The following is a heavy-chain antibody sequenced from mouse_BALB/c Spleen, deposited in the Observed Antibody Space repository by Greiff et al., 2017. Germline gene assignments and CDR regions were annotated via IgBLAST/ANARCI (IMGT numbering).Heavy chain of an antibody. CDR3: ARGYDYDEAWFAY. CDR1: GFTFSDYY. J-gene: IGHJ3*01. V-gene: IGHV5-4*02. Sequence: EVKLVESGGGLVKPGGSLKLSCAASGFTFSDYYMYWVRQTPEKKLVWVATISDGGSYTYYPASVKGRFTISRDNAKNNLYLQMSSLKSEDTAMYYCARGYDYDEAWFAYWGQGTLVTVSA. D-gene: IGHD2-4*01. CDR2: ISDGGSYT.